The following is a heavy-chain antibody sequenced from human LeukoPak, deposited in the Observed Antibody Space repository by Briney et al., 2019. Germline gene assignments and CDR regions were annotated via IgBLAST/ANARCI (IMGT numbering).Heavy chain of an antibody. CDR2: IYPGDSDT. Sequence: GEALKISCQGSGYSSSRYLIGWVRQMPGKGLEWRGIIYPGDSDTSYSPFFQGHVTISADKYISTAYLQWSSLKASDTAMYFCARQAYSSGHDAFDFWGQGTMVTVSS. J-gene: IGHJ3*01. D-gene: IGHD6-19*01. CDR3: ARQAYSSGHDAFDF. CDR1: GYSSSRYL. V-gene: IGHV5-51*01.